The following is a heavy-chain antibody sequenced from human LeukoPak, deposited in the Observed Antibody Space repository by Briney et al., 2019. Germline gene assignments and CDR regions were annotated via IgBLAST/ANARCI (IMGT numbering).Heavy chain of an antibody. CDR1: GFTFSSYW. V-gene: IGHV3-74*01. J-gene: IGHJ4*02. Sequence: GGSLRLSCVASGFTFSSYWMHWVRQAPGKGLVWVSGINSDGSSTSYADSVKGRFTISRDNAKNMVYLQIYSLRAEDTAVYYCVRDYTSGWYFDYWGQGTLVTVSS. CDR2: INSDGSST. CDR3: VRDYTSGWYFDY. D-gene: IGHD6-19*01.